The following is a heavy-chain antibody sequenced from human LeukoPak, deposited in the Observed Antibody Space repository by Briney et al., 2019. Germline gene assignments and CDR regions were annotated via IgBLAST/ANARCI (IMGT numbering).Heavy chain of an antibody. J-gene: IGHJ5*02. CDR3: ARDKKVITSKVWFDP. Sequence: ASVKVSCKASGYTFTSYVISWVRQAPGQGLEWMGWISAYNGNTNYAQKLQGRVTMTTDTSTSTAYMELRSLRSDDTAVYYCARDKKVITSKVWFDPWGQGTLVTVSS. CDR1: GYTFTSYV. CDR2: ISAYNGNT. V-gene: IGHV1-18*01. D-gene: IGHD3-22*01.